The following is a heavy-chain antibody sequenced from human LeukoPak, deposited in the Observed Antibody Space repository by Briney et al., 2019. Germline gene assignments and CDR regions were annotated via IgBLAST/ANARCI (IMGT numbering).Heavy chain of an antibody. Sequence: PSETLSLTCTVSGGSISSYYWSWIRQPPGKGLEWIGYIYTIGSTNYNPSLKSRVTISVDTSKNQFSLKLSSVTAADTAVYYCASRGEGGSDYWGQGTLVTVSS. CDR2: IYTIGST. V-gene: IGHV4-4*09. D-gene: IGHD5-12*01. CDR3: ASRGEGGSDY. CDR1: GGSISSYY. J-gene: IGHJ4*02.